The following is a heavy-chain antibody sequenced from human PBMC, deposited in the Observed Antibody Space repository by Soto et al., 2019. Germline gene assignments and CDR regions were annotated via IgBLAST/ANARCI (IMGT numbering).Heavy chain of an antibody. CDR1: GGTFSTYA. Sequence: QVQLVQSGAEVKKPGSSVKVSCKASGGTFSTYAISWVRQAPGQGLEWMGGIIPIFGTADYAQKFQGRVTITADDSTSTAYMELSSLRSEYTAVYYGARNYYGSGSYYIDYWCQGTLVTVSS. CDR3: ARNYYGSGSYYIDY. J-gene: IGHJ4*02. CDR2: IIPIFGTA. V-gene: IGHV1-69*12. D-gene: IGHD3-10*01.